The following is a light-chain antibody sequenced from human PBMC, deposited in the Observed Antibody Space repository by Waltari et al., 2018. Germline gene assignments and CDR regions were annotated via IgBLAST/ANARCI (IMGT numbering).Light chain of an antibody. Sequence: QSVLTQPPSVSEATRQRVTISCSGSSSNIGNNAVNWFQQLPGKAPKLLIFYDDLFPSGVSDRFSGSKSGTSASLAISWLQSEDEADYYCASWDDSLNGVVFGGGTKLTVL. CDR1: SSNIGNNA. CDR2: YDD. J-gene: IGLJ2*01. CDR3: ASWDDSLNGVV. V-gene: IGLV1-36*01.